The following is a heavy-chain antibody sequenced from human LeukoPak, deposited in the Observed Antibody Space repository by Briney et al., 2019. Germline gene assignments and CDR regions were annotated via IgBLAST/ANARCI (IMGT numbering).Heavy chain of an antibody. CDR1: GFTFSGSA. CDR3: TRHSCSSTSCYDY. CDR2: IRSKANSYAT. Sequence: GGSLRLSCAASGFTFSGSAMHWVRQASGKGLEWAGRIRSKANSYATAYAASVKGRFTISRDDSKNTAYLQMNSLKTEDTAVYYCTRHSCSSTSCYDYWGQGTLVTVSS. V-gene: IGHV3-73*01. D-gene: IGHD2-2*01. J-gene: IGHJ4*02.